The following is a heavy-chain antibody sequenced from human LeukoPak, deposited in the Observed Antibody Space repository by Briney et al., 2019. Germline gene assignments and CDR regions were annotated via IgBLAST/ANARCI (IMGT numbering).Heavy chain of an antibody. CDR3: ARDRSPESWFDP. Sequence: PGGSLRLSCAASGFTFSSYSMNWVRQAPGKGLEWVSSVSSSSSYIYYADSVKGRFTISRDNAKNSLYLQMNSLRAEDTAVYYCARDRSPESWFDPWGQGTLVTVSS. CDR1: GFTFSSYS. J-gene: IGHJ5*02. V-gene: IGHV3-21*01. CDR2: VSSSSSYI.